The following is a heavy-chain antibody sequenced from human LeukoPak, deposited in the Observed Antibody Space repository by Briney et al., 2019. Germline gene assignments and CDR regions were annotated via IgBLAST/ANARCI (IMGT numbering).Heavy chain of an antibody. CDR2: INPNSGGT. CDR3: ARDDDLYGSGNFDY. V-gene: IGHV1-2*02. CDR1: GYTFTGYY. D-gene: IGHD3-10*01. J-gene: IGHJ4*02. Sequence: ASVKVSCKASGYTFTGYYMHWVRQAPGQGLEWMGWINPNSGGTNYAQKFQGRVTMTRDTSISTAYMERSRLRSDDTAVYYCARDDDLYGSGNFDYWGQGTLVTVSS.